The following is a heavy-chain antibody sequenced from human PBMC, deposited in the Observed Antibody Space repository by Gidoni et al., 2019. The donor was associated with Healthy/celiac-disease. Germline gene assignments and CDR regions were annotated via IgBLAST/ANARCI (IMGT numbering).Heavy chain of an antibody. CDR3: ARDQYYYDSSGYQPFDY. J-gene: IGHJ4*02. D-gene: IGHD3-22*01. V-gene: IGHV1-46*01. CDR2: INPSGGST. Sequence: QVQLVQSGAEVKKPGASVKVSCQASGYTFTSYYMHWVRQAPGQGLEWMGIINPSGGSTSYAQKFQGRFTMTRDTSTSTVYMELSSLRSEDTAVYYCARDQYYYDSSGYQPFDYWGQGTLVTVSS. CDR1: GYTFTSYY.